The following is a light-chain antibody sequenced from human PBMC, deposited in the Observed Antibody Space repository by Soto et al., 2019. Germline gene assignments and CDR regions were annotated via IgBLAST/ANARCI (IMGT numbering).Light chain of an antibody. CDR3: CSYAGSYTFV. CDR1: SSVVGGYNY. V-gene: IGLV2-11*01. Sequence: QSVLTQPRSVSRSPGQSVTISCTGTSSVVGGYNYVSWYQQHPGKAPKLMIYDVSKRPSGVPDRFSGSKSGNTASLTISGLQAEDEADYYCCSYAGSYTFVFGGGTKVTVL. J-gene: IGLJ2*01. CDR2: DVS.